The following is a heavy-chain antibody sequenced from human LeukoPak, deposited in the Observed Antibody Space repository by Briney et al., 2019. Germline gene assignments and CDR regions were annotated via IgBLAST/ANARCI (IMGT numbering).Heavy chain of an antibody. CDR3: ARGRPNIMGGPNWFDP. J-gene: IGHJ5*02. CDR1: GFTFSSYV. D-gene: IGHD5-12*01. CDR2: ISYDGSNE. V-gene: IGHV3-30*04. Sequence: PGGSLRLSCAASGFTFSSYVMHWVRQAPGKGLEWVAIISYDGSNEYYADSVKGRFTISRDNSKNTLYLQMNSLRAADTAVYYCARGRPNIMGGPNWFDPWGQGTLVTVSS.